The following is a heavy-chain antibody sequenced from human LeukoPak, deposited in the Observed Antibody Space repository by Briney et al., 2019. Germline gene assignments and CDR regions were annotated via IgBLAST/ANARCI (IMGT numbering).Heavy chain of an antibody. D-gene: IGHD6-13*01. V-gene: IGHV4-34*01. Sequence: SETLSLTCAVYGGSFSGYYWSWIRQPPGKGLEWIGEINHSGSTNYNPSLESRVTISVDTSKNQFSLKLSSVTAADTAVYYCARGPIAAAGGTPRYFDYWGQGTLVTVSS. CDR2: INHSGST. CDR3: ARGPIAAAGGTPRYFDY. J-gene: IGHJ4*02. CDR1: GGSFSGYY.